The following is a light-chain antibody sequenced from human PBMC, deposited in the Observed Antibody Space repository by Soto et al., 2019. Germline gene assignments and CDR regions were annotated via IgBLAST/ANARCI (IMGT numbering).Light chain of an antibody. J-gene: IGKJ5*01. V-gene: IGKV3-15*01. CDR2: GAS. CDR1: QSINKH. CDR3: QQYNSWPIT. Sequence: EIVMTQSPATLAVSPGESATLSCTASQSINKHLAWYVPKPGQGPRGVIYGASPWGTGVPTRFTGRGSGTEFHLTLRGLPSEDFAVYYCQQYNSWPITFGQGTRLEI.